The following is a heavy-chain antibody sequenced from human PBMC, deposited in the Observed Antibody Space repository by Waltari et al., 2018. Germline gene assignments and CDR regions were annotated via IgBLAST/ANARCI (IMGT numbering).Heavy chain of an antibody. CDR2: VYYNGRT. Sequence: QVQLQESGPGLVKPSQTLSLTCTVSGVSISSGDDHWNWIRQPPGKGLEWMGYVYYNGRTYYNPSLKSRLTISVDTSKTQFYLHLNSVTAADTAVYYCARADYYYDKNWFDPWGQGTPVTVSS. V-gene: IGHV4-30-4*08. D-gene: IGHD3-22*01. CDR3: ARADYYYDKNWFDP. CDR1: GVSISSGDDH. J-gene: IGHJ5*02.